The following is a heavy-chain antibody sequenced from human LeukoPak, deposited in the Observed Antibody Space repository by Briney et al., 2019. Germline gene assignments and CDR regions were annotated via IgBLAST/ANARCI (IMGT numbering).Heavy chain of an antibody. CDR3: AKARCSSTNCYLFGY. CDR2: ISGSGSST. D-gene: IGHD2-2*01. Sequence: GGSLRLSCAAYGFTFNDYAMSWVRQAPGKGLEWVSSISGSGSSTYYADSVKGRFTISRDNSKNTLYVQTNSLRAEDTALYYCAKARCSSTNCYLFGYWGQGTLVTVSS. J-gene: IGHJ4*02. V-gene: IGHV3-23*01. CDR1: GFTFNDYA.